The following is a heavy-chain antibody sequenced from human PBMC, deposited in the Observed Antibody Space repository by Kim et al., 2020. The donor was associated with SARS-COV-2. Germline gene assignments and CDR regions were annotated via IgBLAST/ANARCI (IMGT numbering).Heavy chain of an antibody. CDR3: ARGFCSSTTCHYGMDV. CDR1: GYSFTSYW. CDR2: IYPGDSDT. J-gene: IGHJ6*02. V-gene: IGHV5-51*01. Sequence: GESLKISCKGSGYSFTSYWIGWVRQMPGKGLEWMGIIYPGDSDTRYSPSFQGQVTISADKSITTAYLQWSSLKASDTAMYYCARGFCSSTTCHYGMDVWGQGTTVTVSS. D-gene: IGHD2-2*01.